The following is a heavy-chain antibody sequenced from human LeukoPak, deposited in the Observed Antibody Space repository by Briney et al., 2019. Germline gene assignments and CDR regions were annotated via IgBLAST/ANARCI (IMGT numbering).Heavy chain of an antibody. CDR1: GGTFNSYA. D-gene: IGHD1-1*01. V-gene: IGHV1-69*06. CDR2: IIPIFGTA. J-gene: IGHJ3*02. Sequence: ASVKVSCKASGGTFNSYAISWVRQAPGQGLEWMGGIIPIFGTANYAQKFRGRVTITADKSTRTAYMELRSLRSDDTAVYYCARTYRTTGGAFDIWGQGTMVTVSS. CDR3: ARTYRTTGGAFDI.